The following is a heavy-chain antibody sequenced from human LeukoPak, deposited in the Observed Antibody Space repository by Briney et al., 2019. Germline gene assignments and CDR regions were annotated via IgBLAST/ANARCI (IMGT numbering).Heavy chain of an antibody. V-gene: IGHV3-23*01. CDR2: ITGSGGST. D-gene: IGHD6-13*01. CDR3: ARNQDSSWYYYYMDV. Sequence: GGSLRLSCAASGFTFNNYAMSWVRQAPGKGLEWASTITGSGGSTYSSDSVKGRLTISRDNPKNTLYLQMNSLRADDTALYYCARNQDSSWYYYYMDVWGKGTTVTVSS. J-gene: IGHJ6*03. CDR1: GFTFNNYA.